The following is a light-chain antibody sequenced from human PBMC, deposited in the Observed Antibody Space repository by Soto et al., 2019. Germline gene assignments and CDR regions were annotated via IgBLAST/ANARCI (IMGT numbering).Light chain of an antibody. V-gene: IGKV3D-7*01. J-gene: IGKJ5*01. CDR2: GAS. Sequence: EIVMTQSPATLSLSPVERATLSCRASQSVSSDYLSWYQQSLGQAPRLLIYGASTRATGIPARFSGSGSGTDFTITVSSLQPEDFAIYYCQQDFKLPITFGQGTRLEIK. CDR1: QSVSSDY. CDR3: QQDFKLPIT.